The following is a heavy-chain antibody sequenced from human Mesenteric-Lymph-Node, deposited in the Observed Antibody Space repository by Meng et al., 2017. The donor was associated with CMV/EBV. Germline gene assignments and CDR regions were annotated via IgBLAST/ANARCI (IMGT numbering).Heavy chain of an antibody. J-gene: IGHJ6*02. CDR1: GFTFNNYR. D-gene: IGHD3-10*01. CDR3: ATYGSGSGTDYYYYYGMDV. Sequence: GESLKISCAASGFTFNNYRMHWFRQAPGRGLEWVANLRFDGSDKYYADSVKGRFTISRDNSKNTLYLQMNSLRAEDTAVYYCATYGSGSGTDYYYYYGMDVWGQGTTVTVSS. CDR2: LRFDGSDK. V-gene: IGHV3-30*02.